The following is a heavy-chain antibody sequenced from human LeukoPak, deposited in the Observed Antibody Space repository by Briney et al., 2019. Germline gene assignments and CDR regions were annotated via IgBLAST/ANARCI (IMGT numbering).Heavy chain of an antibody. Sequence: GGSLRLSCAASGFTVSSNYMSWVRQAPGKGLEWVSVIYSGGSTYYADSVKGRFTIPRDNPKNTLYLQMNSLRAEDTAVYYCARDLGGPFDYWGQGTLVTVSS. D-gene: IGHD1-26*01. CDR2: IYSGGST. V-gene: IGHV3-66*01. CDR1: GFTVSSNY. CDR3: ARDLGGPFDY. J-gene: IGHJ4*02.